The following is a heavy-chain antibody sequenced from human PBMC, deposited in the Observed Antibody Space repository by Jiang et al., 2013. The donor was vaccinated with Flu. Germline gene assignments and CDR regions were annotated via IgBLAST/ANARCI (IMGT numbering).Heavy chain of an antibody. V-gene: IGHV4-59*01. D-gene: IGHD5-12*01. J-gene: IGHJ2*01. CDR3: ARGGGSASDDYWYFDL. CDR2: IYFSGHT. CDR1: GGSIGRDY. Sequence: GPGLVKPSETLSLTCTVSGGSIGRDYWSWIRQPPGKALESIGYIYFSGHTNYNPSLKSRVAISVDTSKNQFSLQLNSVTAADTAVYYCARGGGSASDDYWYFDLWGRGTLVTVSS.